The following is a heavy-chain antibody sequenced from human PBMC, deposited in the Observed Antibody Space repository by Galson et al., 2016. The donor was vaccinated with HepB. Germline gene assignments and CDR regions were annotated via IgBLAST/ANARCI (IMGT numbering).Heavy chain of an antibody. Sequence: SETLSLTCSVSGGSISSSTYYWGWIRQPPGKGLEWIASISYSGSTYYNPSLKSPVTISVDTSKNQFSLKVVSVTVTDTAVYYCASHSTVVVPREFDYWGQGILVTVAS. J-gene: IGHJ4*02. D-gene: IGHD2-2*01. V-gene: IGHV4-39*01. CDR2: ISYSGST. CDR3: ASHSTVVVPREFDY. CDR1: GGSISSSTYY.